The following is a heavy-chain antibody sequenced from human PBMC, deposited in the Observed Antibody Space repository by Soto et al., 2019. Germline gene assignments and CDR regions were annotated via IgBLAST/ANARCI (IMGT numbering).Heavy chain of an antibody. J-gene: IGHJ5*02. CDR1: GISITSSY. CDR3: ARGRHWFGP. CDR2: ISDRGDI. V-gene: IGHV4-59*08. Sequence: SETLSLTCTVSGISITSSYWNWFRQSPGKGLEWIGQISDRGDINYNPPLASRVAISTDTSKNQVSLTLTAVNAADTAVYFCARGRHWFGPWGQGTLVTSPQ.